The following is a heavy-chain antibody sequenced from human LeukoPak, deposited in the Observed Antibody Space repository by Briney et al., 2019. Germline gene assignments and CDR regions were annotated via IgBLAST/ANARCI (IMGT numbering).Heavy chain of an antibody. V-gene: IGHV5-51*01. Sequence: GESLKICCKGSGYSFTSYWIGWLRQMPGKGLEWMEIIYPGDSDTRYSPSFQGQVTISADKSISTAYLQWSSLKASDTAMYYCARPMVRGKLAMYYFDYWGQGTLVTVSS. CDR2: IYPGDSDT. CDR3: ARPMVRGKLAMYYFDY. D-gene: IGHD2-8*01. J-gene: IGHJ4*02. CDR1: GYSFTSYW.